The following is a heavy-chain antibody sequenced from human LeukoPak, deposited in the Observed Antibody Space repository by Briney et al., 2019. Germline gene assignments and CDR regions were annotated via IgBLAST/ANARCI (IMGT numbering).Heavy chain of an antibody. Sequence: SETLSLTCTVSGGSISTYYWSWIRQHPGKGLEWIGYIYYSGSTYYNPSLKSRVTISVDTSKNQFSLKLSSVTAADTAVYYCARVTYGVRGVTRPNNWFDPWGQGTLVTVSS. J-gene: IGHJ5*02. V-gene: IGHV4-59*06. CDR1: GGSISTYY. CDR3: ARVTYGVRGVTRPNNWFDP. CDR2: IYYSGST. D-gene: IGHD3-10*01.